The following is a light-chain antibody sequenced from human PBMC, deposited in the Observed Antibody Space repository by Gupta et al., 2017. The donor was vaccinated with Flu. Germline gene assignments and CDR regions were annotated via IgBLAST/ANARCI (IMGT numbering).Light chain of an antibody. Sequence: RATLSCRASQSVSSNLAWYQQKVGQAPRILIYGASTRATGTPAKFSGSGSGTEFTLTISSLQPEDFAVYYGQHYNNWPPDTFGQGTKLEI. CDR1: QSVSSN. J-gene: IGKJ2*01. V-gene: IGKV3-15*01. CDR2: GAS. CDR3: QHYNNWPPDT.